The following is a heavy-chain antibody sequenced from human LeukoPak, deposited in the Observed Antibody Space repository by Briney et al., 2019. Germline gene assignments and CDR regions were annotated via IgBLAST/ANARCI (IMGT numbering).Heavy chain of an antibody. Sequence: ASVKVSCKASGYTFTSYGISWVRQAPGQGLEWMGWISGYNGNTHYAQHLQGRVTMTTDTSTSTAYMEVRSLRFDGTAVYYCARDEARYSRGYYPNWFDPWGQGTLVTVSS. CDR2: ISGYNGNT. CDR1: GYTFTSYG. CDR3: ARDEARYSRGYYPNWFDP. V-gene: IGHV1-18*01. D-gene: IGHD3-22*01. J-gene: IGHJ5*02.